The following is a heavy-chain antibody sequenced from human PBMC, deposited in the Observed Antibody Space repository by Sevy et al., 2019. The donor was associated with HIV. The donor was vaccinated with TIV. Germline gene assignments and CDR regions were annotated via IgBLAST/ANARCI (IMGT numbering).Heavy chain of an antibody. V-gene: IGHV1-3*01. D-gene: IGHD3-9*01. J-gene: IGHJ5*02. CDR1: GFTFSTYI. Sequence: ASVKVSCKASGFTFSTYIMHWVRQAPGQRPEWMGWIHGGNGNTEYSQKFQGRVTITRDTSASTTYMEVSSLRSEDTAVYYCVRSREPAHYDILTGGWFDPWGQGTLVTVSS. CDR3: VRSREPAHYDILTGGWFDP. CDR2: IHGGNGNT.